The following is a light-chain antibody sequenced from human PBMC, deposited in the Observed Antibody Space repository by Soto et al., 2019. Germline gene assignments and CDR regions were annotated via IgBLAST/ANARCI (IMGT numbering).Light chain of an antibody. Sequence: QSALTQPPSASGSPGQSVTISCTGTSSDVGGYNYVSWYQQHPGKAPKLMIYEVSKRPSGVPDRFSGSKSGNTASLTVSELQAEDEADYYCSSYAGSTVVFGGGTKVTVL. CDR2: EVS. CDR3: SSYAGSTVV. CDR1: SSDVGGYNY. J-gene: IGLJ2*01. V-gene: IGLV2-8*01.